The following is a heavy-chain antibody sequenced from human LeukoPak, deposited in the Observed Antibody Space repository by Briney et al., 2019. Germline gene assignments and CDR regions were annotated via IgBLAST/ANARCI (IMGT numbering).Heavy chain of an antibody. CDR1: GFTFSSYW. Sequence: GGSLRLSCAASGFTFSSYWMYWVRQAPGKGLVWVSRITADGSTTTYADSVKGRFTISRDSAKNTLYLQMNSLRAEDTAVYYCVRVGGYYFDYWGQGTLVTVSS. D-gene: IGHD1-26*01. CDR3: VRVGGYYFDY. V-gene: IGHV3-74*01. CDR2: ITADGSTT. J-gene: IGHJ4*02.